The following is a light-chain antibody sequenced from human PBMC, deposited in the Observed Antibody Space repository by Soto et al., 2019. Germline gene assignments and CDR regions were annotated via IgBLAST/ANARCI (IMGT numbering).Light chain of an antibody. J-gene: IGKJ1*01. CDR3: QQYDNRPST. CDR2: DAS. V-gene: IGKV1-33*01. CDR1: QDISNY. Sequence: DIQMTQSPSSLSASVGDRVTITCQASQDISNYLNWYQQKPGKAPKLLIYDASNLETGVPSRFSGSGSGTDFTFTISSLQPEDIATYYCQQYDNRPSTFGQGTKVEIK.